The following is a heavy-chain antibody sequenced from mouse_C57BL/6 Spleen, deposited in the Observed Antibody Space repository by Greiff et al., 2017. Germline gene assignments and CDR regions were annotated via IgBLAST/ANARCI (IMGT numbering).Heavy chain of an antibody. V-gene: IGHV1-54*01. CDR1: GYAFTNYL. CDR2: INPGSGGT. D-gene: IGHD4-1*01. Sequence: QVQLQQSGAELVRPGTSVKVSCKASGYAFTNYLIEWVKQRPGQGLEWIGVINPGSGGTNYNEKFKGKATLTADKSSSTAYMQLSSLTSEDSAVYFCARSNCAFDYWGQGTTLTVSS. J-gene: IGHJ2*01. CDR3: ARSNCAFDY.